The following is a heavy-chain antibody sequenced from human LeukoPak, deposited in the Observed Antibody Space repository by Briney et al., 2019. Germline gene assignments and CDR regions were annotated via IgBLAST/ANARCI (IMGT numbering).Heavy chain of an antibody. J-gene: IGHJ3*02. CDR1: GGSISSGSYY. Sequence: SETLSLTCTVSGGSISSGSYYWSWIRQPAGKGLEWIGRIYTSGSTNYNPSLKSRVTISVDTSKNQFSLKLSSVTAADTAVYYCARTTRQLVRTCAFDIWGQGTMVTVSS. V-gene: IGHV4-61*02. D-gene: IGHD6-6*01. CDR2: IYTSGST. CDR3: ARTTRQLVRTCAFDI.